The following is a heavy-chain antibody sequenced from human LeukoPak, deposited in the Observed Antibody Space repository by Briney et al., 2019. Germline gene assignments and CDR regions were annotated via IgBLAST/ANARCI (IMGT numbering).Heavy chain of an antibody. D-gene: IGHD6-6*01. J-gene: IGHJ3*02. Sequence: PGGSLRLSCAASGFTFSSYGMTWGRQAPGKGLEGVSYISSSGNTISYADSVKGRFTISRDDDKNSLYLQVISLRAEDTAVYYCARGPSIAARYDAFDIWGQGTMVTVSS. CDR2: ISSSGNTI. CDR1: GFTFSSYG. CDR3: ARGPSIAARYDAFDI. V-gene: IGHV3-48*04.